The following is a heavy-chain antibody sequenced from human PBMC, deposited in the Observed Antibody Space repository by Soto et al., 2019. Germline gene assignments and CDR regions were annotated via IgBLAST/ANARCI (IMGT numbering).Heavy chain of an antibody. J-gene: IGHJ1*01. Sequence: HPGGSLRLSCAASGFTFSSYAMSWVRQAPGKGLEWVSAISGSGGSTYYADSVKGRFTISRDNSKNTLYLQMNSLRAEDTAVYYCAKDRRSGSYYLRYFQHWGQGTLVTVSS. D-gene: IGHD1-26*01. CDR2: ISGSGGST. CDR1: GFTFSSYA. CDR3: AKDRRSGSYYLRYFQH. V-gene: IGHV3-23*01.